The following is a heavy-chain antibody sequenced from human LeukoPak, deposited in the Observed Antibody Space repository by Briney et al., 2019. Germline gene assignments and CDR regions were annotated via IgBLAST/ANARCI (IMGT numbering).Heavy chain of an antibody. D-gene: IGHD6-13*01. CDR2: INSDGTST. J-gene: IGHJ4*02. V-gene: IGHV3-74*01. CDR1: GFTFSRYW. CDR3: AKDPYRSNWYGGPFTDY. Sequence: PGGSLRLSCAASGFTFSRYWMFWVRQAPGKGLVWVSRINSDGTSTNYADSVKGRFTISRDNSKNTVYLQMNSLRAEDTAVYYCAKDPYRSNWYGGPFTDYWGQGTLVTVSS.